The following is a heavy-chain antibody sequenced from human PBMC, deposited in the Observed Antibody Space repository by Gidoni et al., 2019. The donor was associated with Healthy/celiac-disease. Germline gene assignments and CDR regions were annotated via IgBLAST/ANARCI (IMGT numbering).Heavy chain of an antibody. CDR1: GYSFTSYW. Sequence: EVQLVQSGAEVQKHGESQQIYCKGSGYSFTSYWIGWVRQMPGKGLEWMGIIYPGDSDTRYSPSFQGQVTISADKSISTAYLQWSSLKASDTAMYYCARHRESPGVPAAMWNWFDPWGQGTLVTVSS. CDR3: ARHRESPGVPAAMWNWFDP. CDR2: IYPGDSDT. J-gene: IGHJ5*02. D-gene: IGHD2-2*01. V-gene: IGHV5-51*01.